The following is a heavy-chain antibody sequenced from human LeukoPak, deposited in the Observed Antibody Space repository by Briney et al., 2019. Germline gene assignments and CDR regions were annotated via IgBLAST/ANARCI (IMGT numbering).Heavy chain of an antibody. CDR3: ARVSMRLRAFDI. J-gene: IGHJ3*02. CDR1: GYTSTSYY. CDR2: INPSGGST. Sequence: PSVKASCKASGYTSTSYYMHWVRQSPGQRLEWMRIINPSGGSTSYAQKFQGRVTMTRDTSTSTVYMELSSLRSEDTAVYYCARVSMRLRAFDIWGQGTMVTVSS. D-gene: IGHD3-16*01. V-gene: IGHV1-46*01.